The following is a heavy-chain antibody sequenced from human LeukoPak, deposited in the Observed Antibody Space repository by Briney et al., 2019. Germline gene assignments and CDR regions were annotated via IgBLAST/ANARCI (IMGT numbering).Heavy chain of an antibody. D-gene: IGHD5-12*01. CDR2: IYSGGST. Sequence: GGSLRLSCAASGFTVSSKYMSWVRQAPGKGLEWVSVIYSGGSTYYADSVKGRFTISRDNSKNTLYLQMNSLRAEDTAVYYCAKVGLRLGGDYWGQGTLVTVSS. V-gene: IGHV3-53*01. CDR3: AKVGLRLGGDY. CDR1: GFTVSSKY. J-gene: IGHJ4*02.